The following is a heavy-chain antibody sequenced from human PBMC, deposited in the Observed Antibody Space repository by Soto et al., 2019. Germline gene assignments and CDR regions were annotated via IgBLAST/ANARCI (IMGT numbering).Heavy chain of an antibody. CDR1: GFTFSSYV. J-gene: IGHJ4*02. CDR3: ARLPKGSTGWYSHFDY. V-gene: IGHV3-30*03. CDR2: ISYDGSNK. D-gene: IGHD6-19*01. Sequence: GGSLRLSCAASGFTFSSYVMHWVRQAAGKGLEWVAVISYDGSNKYYADSVKGRFTISRENSKNTLYLQMNSLRAEDTAVFHCARLPKGSTGWYSHFDYWGQGTLVTVSS.